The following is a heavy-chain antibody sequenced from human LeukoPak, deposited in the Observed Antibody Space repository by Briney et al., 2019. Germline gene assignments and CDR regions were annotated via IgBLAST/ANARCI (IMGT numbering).Heavy chain of an antibody. D-gene: IGHD5-24*01. V-gene: IGHV4-59*01. CDR3: ARDLGGREGYNYCFDY. J-gene: IGHJ4*02. Sequence: ASETLSLTCTVYGGSISSYYWSWIRQPPGKGLECLGYIYYSGSTNYNPSLKSRVTISVDTSENQFSLKLSSVTAADTAVYYCARDLGGREGYNYCFDYWGQGTLVTVSS. CDR2: IYYSGST. CDR1: GGSISSYY.